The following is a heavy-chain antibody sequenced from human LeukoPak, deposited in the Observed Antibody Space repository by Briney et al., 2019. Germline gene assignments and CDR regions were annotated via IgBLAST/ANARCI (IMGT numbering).Heavy chain of an antibody. CDR2: IYTSGST. CDR1: GGSISSYY. CDR3: ARDLTTSSGYYYHYFDY. V-gene: IGHV4-4*07. D-gene: IGHD3-22*01. J-gene: IGHJ4*02. Sequence: SETLSLTCTVSGGSISSYYWSWIRQPAGKGLEWIGRIYTSGSTNYNPSLKSRVTMSVDTSKNQFSLKLSSVTAADTAVYYCARDLTTSSGYYYHYFDYWGQGTLVTVSS.